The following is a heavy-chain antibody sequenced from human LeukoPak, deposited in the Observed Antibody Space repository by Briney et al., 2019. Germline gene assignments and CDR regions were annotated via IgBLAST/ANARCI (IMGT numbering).Heavy chain of an antibody. CDR3: ARNRYYDFWSGFHHGYWFDP. V-gene: IGHV3-7*01. CDR1: GFTFSSYW. J-gene: IGHJ5*02. Sequence: PGGSLRLSCAASGFTFSSYWMSWVRQAPGKGLEWVANIKQDGSEKYYVDSVKGRFTISRDNAKNSLSLQMNSLRAEDTAVYYCARNRYYDFWSGFHHGYWFDPWGQGTLATVSS. D-gene: IGHD3-3*01. CDR2: IKQDGSEK.